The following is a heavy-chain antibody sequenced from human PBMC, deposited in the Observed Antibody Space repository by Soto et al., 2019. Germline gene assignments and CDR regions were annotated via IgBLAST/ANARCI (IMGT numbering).Heavy chain of an antibody. CDR1: GGSISSGGYY. CDR3: ARVNDMITFGRGYYFDY. J-gene: IGHJ4*02. V-gene: IGHV4-31*03. Sequence: QVQLQESGPGLVKPSQTLSLTCTVSGGSISSGGYYWSWIRQHPGKGLEWIGYSYYSGSTYYNPSLKSRVTISVDTSKNQFSLKLSSVTAADTAVYYCARVNDMITFGRGYYFDYWGQGTLVTVSS. D-gene: IGHD3-16*01. CDR2: SYYSGST.